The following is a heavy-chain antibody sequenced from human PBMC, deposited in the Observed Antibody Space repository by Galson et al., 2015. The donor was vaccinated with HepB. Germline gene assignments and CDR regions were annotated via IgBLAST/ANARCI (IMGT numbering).Heavy chain of an antibody. D-gene: IGHD1-26*01. J-gene: IGHJ4*02. CDR2: LDWDDDK. Sequence: PALVKPTQTFTLPCTFSGFSLSTSRMCVSWIRQSPGKALEWLARLDWDDDKFYDTSLKTRLTISKDTPKNQVVLTMTNLDPEDTATYYCSRTSLVGPGIYYFDSWGQGTLVTVSS. V-gene: IGHV2-70*17. CDR1: GFSLSTSRMC. CDR3: SRTSLVGPGIYYFDS.